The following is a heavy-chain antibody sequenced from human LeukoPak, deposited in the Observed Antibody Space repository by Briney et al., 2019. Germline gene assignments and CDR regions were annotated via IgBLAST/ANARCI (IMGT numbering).Heavy chain of an antibody. J-gene: IGHJ4*02. CDR1: GLNFNNFA. V-gene: IGHV3-23*01. Sequence: SGGSLRLSCAASGLNFNNFAMSWVRQAPGEGLEWLSAMTGPADTTYYAESVKGRFTISRDYSKSMVFLQMNSLRVEDTAIYYCAKGAEIDHWGQGTLVTVSS. CDR2: MTGPADTT. CDR3: AKGAEIDH.